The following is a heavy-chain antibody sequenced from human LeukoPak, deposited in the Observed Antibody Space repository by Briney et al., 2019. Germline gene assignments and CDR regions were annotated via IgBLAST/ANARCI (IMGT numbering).Heavy chain of an antibody. Sequence: PGGSLRLSCAASGFTFSSYAMSWVRQAPGKGLKWVSAISGSGGSTYYADSVKGRFTISRDNSKNTLYLQMNSLRAKDTAVYYCAKDTVPAAMYYYYYMDVWGKGTTVTVSS. CDR3: AKDTVPAAMYYYYYMDV. J-gene: IGHJ6*03. V-gene: IGHV3-23*01. D-gene: IGHD2-2*01. CDR2: ISGSGGST. CDR1: GFTFSSYA.